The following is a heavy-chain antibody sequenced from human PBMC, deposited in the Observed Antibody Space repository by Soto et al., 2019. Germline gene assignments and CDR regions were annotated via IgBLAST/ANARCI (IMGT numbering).Heavy chain of an antibody. CDR3: ARVLAVAGKYYYYGMDV. Sequence: QTLPLSCAGYGGCVSRHSDAWNWSMQSQSSGLEWLGRTYYRSKWYNDYAVSLKSRITINPDTSKNQFSLQLNSVTPEDTAVYYCARVLAVAGKYYYYGMDVWGHGTTVTASS. CDR2: TYYRSKWYN. D-gene: IGHD6-19*01. J-gene: IGHJ6*02. V-gene: IGHV6-1*01. CDR1: GGCVSRHSDA.